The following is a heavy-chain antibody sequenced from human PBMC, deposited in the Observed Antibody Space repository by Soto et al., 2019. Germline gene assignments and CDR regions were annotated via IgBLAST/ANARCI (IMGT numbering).Heavy chain of an antibody. CDR1: GGSFSGYY. J-gene: IGHJ6*02. V-gene: IGHV4-34*01. CDR3: AREKSMGTGYSSSWYGSRSYYYGMDV. Sequence: PSETLSLTCAVYGGSFSGYYWIWIRQPPGKGLEWIGEINHSGSTNYNPSLKSRVTISVDTSKNQFSLKLSSVTAADTAVYYCAREKSMGTGYSSSWYGSRSYYYGMDVWGQGTTVTVSS. CDR2: INHSGST. D-gene: IGHD6-13*01.